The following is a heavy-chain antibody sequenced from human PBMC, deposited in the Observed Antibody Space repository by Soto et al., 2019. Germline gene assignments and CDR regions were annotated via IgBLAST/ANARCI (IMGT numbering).Heavy chain of an antibody. D-gene: IGHD2-2*01. CDR2: INSDGSST. Sequence: EVQLVESGGGLVQPGGSLRLSCAASGFTFSSYWMHWVRQAPGKGLVWVSRINSDGSSTSYADSVKGRFTISRDNAKNTLYLQMNSLRAEDKAVYYCARGGYCSSTSCYEEFNWFDPWGQGTLVTVSS. CDR3: ARGGYCSSTSCYEEFNWFDP. V-gene: IGHV3-74*01. CDR1: GFTFSSYW. J-gene: IGHJ5*02.